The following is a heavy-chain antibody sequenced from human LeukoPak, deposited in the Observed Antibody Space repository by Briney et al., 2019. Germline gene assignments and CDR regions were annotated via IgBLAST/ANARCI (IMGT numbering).Heavy chain of an antibody. D-gene: IGHD2-2*03. CDR2: VKYDGGEE. CDR1: GFTFSDSW. Sequence: PGGSLRLSCAASGFTFSDSWMSWVRQAPGKGLECVATVKYDGGEEYYVDSVKGRFTISRDNAENSLFLQMNSLRVEDAAVYYCASGYAGAGMWGQGTLVAVSS. CDR3: ASGYAGAGM. V-gene: IGHV3-7*02. J-gene: IGHJ4*02.